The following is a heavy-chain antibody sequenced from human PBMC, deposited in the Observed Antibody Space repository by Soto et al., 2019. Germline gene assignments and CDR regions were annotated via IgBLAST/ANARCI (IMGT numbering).Heavy chain of an antibody. Sequence: EVQLVESGGGLVQPGGSLRLSCAASGFTFSSYSMNWVRQAPGKGLEWVSYISSSSSTIYYADSVKGRFTTSRDNAKNSLYLQMNSLRDEDTAVYYCARDTSDGSGYDRGHNWFDPWGQGTLVTVSS. D-gene: IGHD5-12*01. CDR2: ISSSSSTI. CDR1: GFTFSSYS. CDR3: ARDTSDGSGYDRGHNWFDP. V-gene: IGHV3-48*02. J-gene: IGHJ5*02.